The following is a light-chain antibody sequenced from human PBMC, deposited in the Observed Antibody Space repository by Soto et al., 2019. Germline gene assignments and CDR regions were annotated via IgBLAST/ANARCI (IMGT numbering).Light chain of an antibody. CDR3: QSADSSGTHAV. CDR2: KDS. V-gene: IGLV3-25*03. CDR1: ALPKQY. J-gene: IGLJ7*01. Sequence: SYELTQPPSVSVSPGQTARITCSGDALPKQYAYWYQQKPGQAPGLVIYKDSERPSGIPERFSGSSSGTTVTLTISGVQAEDEADYYGQSADSSGTHAVFGGGTQLTVL.